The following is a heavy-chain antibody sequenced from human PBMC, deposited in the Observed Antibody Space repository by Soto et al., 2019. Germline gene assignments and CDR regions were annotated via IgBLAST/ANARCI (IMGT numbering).Heavy chain of an antibody. D-gene: IGHD3-3*01. Sequence: PSETLSLTCTVSGGSISSYYWSWIRQPPGKGLEWIGYIYYSGSTNYNPSLKSRVTISVDTSKNQFSLKLSSVTAADTAVYYCARGGGYGYDFWSGYYRFNWFDPWGQGTLVTVSS. CDR1: GGSISSYY. J-gene: IGHJ5*02. CDR2: IYYSGST. CDR3: ARGGGYGYDFWSGYYRFNWFDP. V-gene: IGHV4-59*01.